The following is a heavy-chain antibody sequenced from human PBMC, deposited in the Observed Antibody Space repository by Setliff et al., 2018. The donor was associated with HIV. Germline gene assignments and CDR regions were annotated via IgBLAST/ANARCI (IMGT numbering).Heavy chain of an antibody. V-gene: IGHV3-23*01. CDR2: ISGSGGST. CDR1: GFTFSSYA. D-gene: IGHD1-26*01. CDR3: ATHFRYSGTNGAFDV. Sequence: GGSLRLSCAASGFTFSSYAMSWVRQAPGKGLEWVSAISGSGGSTYYADSVKGRFTISRDNAKNSLYLQMNSLRAEDTAVYYCATHFRYSGTNGAFDVWGHGTMVTVSS. J-gene: IGHJ3*01.